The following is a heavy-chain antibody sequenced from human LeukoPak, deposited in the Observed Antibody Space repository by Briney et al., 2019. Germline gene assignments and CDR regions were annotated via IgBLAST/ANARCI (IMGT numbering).Heavy chain of an antibody. Sequence: PSETLSLTCAVYGGSFSGYYWSWIRQPPGKGLEWIGEINHSGSTNYNPSLKSRVTISVDTSKNQFSLKLSSVTDADTAVYYCARRDWGSYRPLYYFDYWGQGTLVTVSS. V-gene: IGHV4-34*01. CDR1: GGSFSGYY. CDR3: ARRDWGSYRPLYYFDY. D-gene: IGHD3-16*02. CDR2: INHSGST. J-gene: IGHJ4*02.